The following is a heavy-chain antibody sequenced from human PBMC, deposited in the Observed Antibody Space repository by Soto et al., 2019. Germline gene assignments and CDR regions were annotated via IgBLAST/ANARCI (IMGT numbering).Heavy chain of an antibody. CDR3: ARGNSSSWHYYSYGMDV. CDR2: IIPIFGTA. J-gene: IGHJ6*02. CDR1: GGTLSSYA. Sequence: SSVNVYCKSSGGTLSSYAISWARQATAQVLEWMGGIIPIFGTANYAQKFQGRVTITAEKSTSTAYMELSSLRSEDTAVYYCARGNSSSWHYYSYGMDVWGQGTTVTVSS. D-gene: IGHD6-13*01. V-gene: IGHV1-69*06.